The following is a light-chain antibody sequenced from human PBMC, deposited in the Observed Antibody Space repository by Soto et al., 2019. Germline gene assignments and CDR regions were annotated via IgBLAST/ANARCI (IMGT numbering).Light chain of an antibody. Sequence: DIQMTQSPSSVSASVGDRFTITCRASQGIRGRLDWYQQKPGKAPQLLISAASSLHTGVPSRFSGSGSGTDFTLTISSLQPEDFATYYCQQASSFPWTFGQGTKVDIK. V-gene: IGKV1-12*01. CDR1: QGIRGR. J-gene: IGKJ1*01. CDR2: AAS. CDR3: QQASSFPWT.